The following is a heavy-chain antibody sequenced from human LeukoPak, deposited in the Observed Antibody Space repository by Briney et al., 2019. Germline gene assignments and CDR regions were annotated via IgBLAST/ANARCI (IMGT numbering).Heavy chain of an antibody. Sequence: GGSLRLSCAASGFTFSSYCMSWVRQAPGKGLEWVANIKHGGSEKYYAASVKGRFTISRDNAKNSLYLQMNSLGAEDTAVYYCAGEGVGCYYGFDYWGQGTLVTVSS. CDR2: IKHGGSEK. J-gene: IGHJ4*02. CDR3: AGEGVGCYYGFDY. CDR1: GFTFSSYC. D-gene: IGHD3-10*01. V-gene: IGHV3-7*01.